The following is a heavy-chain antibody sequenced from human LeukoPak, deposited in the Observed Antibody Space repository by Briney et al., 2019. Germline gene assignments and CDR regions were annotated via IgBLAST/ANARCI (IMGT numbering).Heavy chain of an antibody. Sequence: ASVKLSSKASRYTFTSYYMHWVRQAPGQGLEWMGIINGSGGSTSYAQKFQGRVTMTRDTFTNTVYMELSSLRSEDTAVYYCARDHLAVNYYGMDVWGQGTTVTVSS. J-gene: IGHJ6*02. CDR3: ARDHLAVNYYGMDV. CDR1: RYTFTSYY. CDR2: INGSGGST. D-gene: IGHD6-19*01. V-gene: IGHV1-46*01.